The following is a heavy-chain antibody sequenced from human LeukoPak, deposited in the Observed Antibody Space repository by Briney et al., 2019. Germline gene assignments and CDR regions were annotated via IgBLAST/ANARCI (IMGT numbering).Heavy chain of an antibody. V-gene: IGHV4-59*01. CDR1: GGSTRTYY. J-gene: IGHJ5*02. Sequence: PSETLSLTCTVSGGSTRTYYWSWIRQPPGKGLEWIGNIYYSGSTSYSPSLKSRVTISVDTSRDQFSLKLSSVTAADTAAYYCARGGSWFDPWGQGTLVTVSS. CDR2: IYYSGST. CDR3: ARGGSWFDP.